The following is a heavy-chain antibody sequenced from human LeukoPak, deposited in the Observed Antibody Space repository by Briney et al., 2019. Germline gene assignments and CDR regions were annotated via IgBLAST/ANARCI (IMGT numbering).Heavy chain of an antibody. CDR1: GGSISSSSYY. CDR3: ARDPIQPSSYYYYMDV. J-gene: IGHJ6*03. CDR2: IYTSGST. Sequence: PSETLSLTCTVSGGSISSSSYYWSWIRQPAGKGLEWIGRIYTSGSTNYNPSLKSRVTISVDTSKNQFSLKLSSVTAADTAVYYCARDPIQPSSYYYYMDVWGKGTTVTVSS. V-gene: IGHV4-61*02.